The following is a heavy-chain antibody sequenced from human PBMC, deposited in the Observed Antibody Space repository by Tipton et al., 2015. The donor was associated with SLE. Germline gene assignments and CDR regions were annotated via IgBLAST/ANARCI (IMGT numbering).Heavy chain of an antibody. Sequence: SLRLSCAASGFTFSSYAMSWIRQAPGKGPEWVSYITSGGSTIYYADSVKGRFTISRDNAKNSLFLQMNSLRAEDTAVYYCARVELLRLGFYFDYWGQGTLVSVSS. CDR1: GFTFSSYA. CDR3: ARVELLRLGFYFDY. CDR2: ITSGGSTI. J-gene: IGHJ4*02. D-gene: IGHD3-16*01. V-gene: IGHV3-11*01.